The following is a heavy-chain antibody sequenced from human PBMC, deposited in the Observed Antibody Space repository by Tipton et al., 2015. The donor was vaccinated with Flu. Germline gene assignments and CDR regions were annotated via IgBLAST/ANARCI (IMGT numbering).Heavy chain of an antibody. CDR3: ARWGSGSYLDY. J-gene: IGHJ4*02. Sequence: TLSLTCTVSGGSISSSSYYWGWIRQPPGKGLEWIGSIYYSGSTYYNPSLKSRVTMSVDTSKNQFSLKLSSVTAADTAVYYCARWGSGSYLDYWGQGTLVTVSS. CDR2: IYYSGST. CDR1: GGSISSSSYY. D-gene: IGHD1-26*01. V-gene: IGHV4-39*07.